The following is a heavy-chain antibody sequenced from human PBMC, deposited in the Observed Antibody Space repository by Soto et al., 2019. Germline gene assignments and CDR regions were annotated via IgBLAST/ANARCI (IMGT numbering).Heavy chain of an antibody. J-gene: IGHJ4*02. CDR3: ARDQLALASLYY. D-gene: IGHD6-19*01. V-gene: IGHV1-69*13. CDR2: ITPIFGTA. Sequence: VASVKVSSKASGRTFSSYGIIWVRLAPGQGLEWMGGITPIFGTANYAQKLQGRVTITADESTSTAYMDLSSLRSEDTAVYYCARDQLALASLYYWVQVTLVT. CDR1: GRTFSSYG.